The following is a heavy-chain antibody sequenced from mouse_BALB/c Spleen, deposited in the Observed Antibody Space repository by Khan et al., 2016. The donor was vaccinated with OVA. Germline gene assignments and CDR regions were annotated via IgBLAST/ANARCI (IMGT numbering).Heavy chain of an antibody. CDR2: ISYGGST. D-gene: IGHD1-1*01. V-gene: IGHV3-2*02. CDR3: ASKNYSAYAIDY. Sequence: EVQLQESGPGLVKPSQSLSLTCTVTGYSITSDYAWDWIRQFPGNKLEWMGYISYGGSTSYNPSLKSRISITRDTSKNQLFLQLNSVTTEDTATYYCASKNYSAYAIDYWGPATSVPLSS. CDR1: GYSITSDYA. J-gene: IGHJ4*01.